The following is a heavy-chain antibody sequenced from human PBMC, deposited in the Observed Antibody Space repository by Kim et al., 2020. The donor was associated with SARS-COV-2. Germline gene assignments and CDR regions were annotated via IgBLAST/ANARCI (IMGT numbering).Heavy chain of an antibody. CDR2: ISSSGSTI. Sequence: GGSLRLSCAASGFTFSDYYMSWIRQAPGKGLEWVSYISSSGSTIYYADSVKGRFTISRDNAKNSLYLQMNSLRAEDTAVYYCARDPENYGDYPYYFDYWGQGTLVTVSS. J-gene: IGHJ4*02. D-gene: IGHD4-17*01. V-gene: IGHV3-11*01. CDR1: GFTFSDYY. CDR3: ARDPENYGDYPYYFDY.